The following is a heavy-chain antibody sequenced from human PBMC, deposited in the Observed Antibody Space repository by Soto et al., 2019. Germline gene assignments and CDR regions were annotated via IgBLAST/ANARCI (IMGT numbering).Heavy chain of an antibody. CDR3: ANVNYETREDYFDY. Sequence: PGGSLRLSCAASGFTFSSYAMSWVRQAPGKGLEWVSAISGSGGSTYYADSVKGRFTISRDNSKNTLYLQMNSLRAEDTAVYYCANVNYETREDYFDYWGQGTLVTAPQ. J-gene: IGHJ4*02. D-gene: IGHD4-4*01. CDR1: GFTFSSYA. CDR2: ISGSGGST. V-gene: IGHV3-23*01.